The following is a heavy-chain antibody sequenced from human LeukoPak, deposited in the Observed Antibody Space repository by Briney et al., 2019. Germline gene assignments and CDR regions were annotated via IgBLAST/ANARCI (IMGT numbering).Heavy chain of an antibody. V-gene: IGHV4-39*01. CDR3: ARRPSYYYGSGSYYIYWFDP. CDR1: GGSITSDSYY. D-gene: IGHD3-10*01. Sequence: PSETLSLTCTVSGGSITSDSYYWGWIRQPPGKGLEWIGSIYYSGSTYYNPSLKSRVTISVDTSKNQFSLKLSSVTAADTAVYYCARRPSYYYGSGSYYIYWFDPWGQGTLVTVSS. J-gene: IGHJ5*02. CDR2: IYYSGST.